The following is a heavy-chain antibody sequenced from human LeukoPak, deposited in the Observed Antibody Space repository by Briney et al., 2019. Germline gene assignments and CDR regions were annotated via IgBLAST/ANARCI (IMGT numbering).Heavy chain of an antibody. J-gene: IGHJ4*02. Sequence: PSETLSLTCTVSGGSISSSSYYWGWIRQPPGKGLEWIGSIYYSGSTYYNPSLKSRVTISVDTSKNQFSLKLSSVTAADTAVYYCARRWSSGSYLPRGVLFDYWGQGTLVTVSS. V-gene: IGHV4-39*01. D-gene: IGHD1-26*01. CDR3: ARRWSSGSYLPRGVLFDY. CDR1: GGSISSSSYY. CDR2: IYYSGST.